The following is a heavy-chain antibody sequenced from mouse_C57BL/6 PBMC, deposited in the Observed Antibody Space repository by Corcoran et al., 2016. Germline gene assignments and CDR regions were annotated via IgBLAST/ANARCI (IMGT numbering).Heavy chain of an antibody. D-gene: IGHD2-5*01. Sequence: DVQLQESGPGLVKPSQSLSLTCSVTGYSITSGYYWNWIRQFPGNKLEWMGYISYDGSNNYNPSLKNRISITRDTSKNQFFLKLNSVTTEDTATYYCARDDYSNYFAYWGQGTLVTVSA. CDR3: ARDDYSNYFAY. CDR2: ISYDGSN. CDR1: GYSITSGYY. J-gene: IGHJ3*01. V-gene: IGHV3-6*01.